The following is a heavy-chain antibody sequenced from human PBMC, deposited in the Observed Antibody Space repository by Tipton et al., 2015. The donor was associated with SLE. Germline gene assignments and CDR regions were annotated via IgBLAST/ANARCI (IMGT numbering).Heavy chain of an antibody. J-gene: IGHJ4*02. D-gene: IGHD1-1*01. CDR2: IDYTANP. CDR3: ARSWNDAPPDLGY. CDR1: GGSIGSFY. Sequence: TLSLTCTVSGGSIGSFYRSWIRQPPGKGLEWIGNIDYTANPNYSPSLKSRVTISIDTSTNHFSLKLRSVTAADTAVYYCARSWNDAPPDLGYWGQGTLVTVSS. V-gene: IGHV4-59*01.